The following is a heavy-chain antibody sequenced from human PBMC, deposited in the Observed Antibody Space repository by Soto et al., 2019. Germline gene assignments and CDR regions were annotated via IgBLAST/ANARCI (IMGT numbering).Heavy chain of an antibody. CDR3: ARDEYSSSSTPGYYYYGIDV. V-gene: IGHV5-10-1*01. D-gene: IGHD6-6*01. CDR1: GYSFTSYW. Sequence: GESLKISCKGSGYSFTSYWISWVRQMPGKGLEWMGRIDPSDSYTNYSPSFQGHVTISADKSISTAYLQWSSLKASDTAMYYCARDEYSSSSTPGYYYYGIDVWGQGTTVTVSS. CDR2: IDPSDSYT. J-gene: IGHJ6*02.